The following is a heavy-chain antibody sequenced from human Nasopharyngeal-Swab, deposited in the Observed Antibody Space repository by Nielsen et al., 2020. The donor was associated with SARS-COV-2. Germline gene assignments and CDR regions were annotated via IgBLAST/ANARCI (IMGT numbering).Heavy chain of an antibody. J-gene: IGHJ3*02. CDR3: ASQILWFGELTLDAFDI. CDR2: IYYSGST. CDR1: GGSISSYY. D-gene: IGHD3-10*01. V-gene: IGHV4-39*01. Sequence: SETLSLTCTVSGGSISSYYWGWIRQPPGKGLEWIGSIYYSGSTYYNPSLKSRVTISVDTSKNQFSLKLSSVTAADTAVYYCASQILWFGELTLDAFDIWGQGTMVTVSS.